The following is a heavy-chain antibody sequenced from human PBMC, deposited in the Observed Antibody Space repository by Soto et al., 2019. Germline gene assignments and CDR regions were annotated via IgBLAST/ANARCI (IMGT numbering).Heavy chain of an antibody. J-gene: IGHJ5*02. CDR2: MYNSGST. CDR1: GVSISSSSYY. Sequence: SETLSLTCTVSGVSISSSSYYWGWVRQPPGEGLEWIGSMYNSGSTYYNPSLKRRVTISVDTSKNQFSLKLNSVIAADTAVYYCARHLGRGWFDPWGQRTLVTVSS. CDR3: ARHLGRGWFDP. V-gene: IGHV4-39*01.